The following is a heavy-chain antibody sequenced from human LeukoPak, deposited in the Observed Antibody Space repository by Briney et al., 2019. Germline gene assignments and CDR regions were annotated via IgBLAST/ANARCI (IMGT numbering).Heavy chain of an antibody. CDR1: GGSMSSYY. V-gene: IGHV4-4*07. CDR3: ARQAYDTGYDAFDI. CDR2: VYSSGST. J-gene: IGHJ3*02. Sequence: SETLSLTCTVSGGSMSSYYWSWIRQPAGKGLEWVGRVYSSGSTNYNPSLKSRLTMSVDTSKNQFFLKLISVTAADTAVYYCARQAYDTGYDAFDIWGQGTMVTVSS. D-gene: IGHD3-22*01.